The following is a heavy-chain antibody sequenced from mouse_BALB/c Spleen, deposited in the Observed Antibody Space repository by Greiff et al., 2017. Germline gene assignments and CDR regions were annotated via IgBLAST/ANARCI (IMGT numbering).Heavy chain of an antibody. CDR1: GYSFTSYW. J-gene: IGHJ1*01. D-gene: IGHD1-1*01. CDR2: IYPGNSDT. Sequence: VQLKQSGTVLARPGASVKMSCKASGYSFTSYWMHWVKQRPGQGLEWIGAIYPGNSDTSYNQKFKGKAKLTAVTSASTAYMELSSLTNEDSAVYYCTRGLYGSTRYFDVWGAGTTVTVSS. CDR3: TRGLYGSTRYFDV. V-gene: IGHV1-5*01.